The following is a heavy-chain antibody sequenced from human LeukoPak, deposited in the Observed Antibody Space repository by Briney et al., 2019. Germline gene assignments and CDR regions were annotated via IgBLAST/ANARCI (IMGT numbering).Heavy chain of an antibody. Sequence: GGSLRLSCAASGFTFSSYGMHWVRQAPGKGLEWVAVISYDGSNKYYADSVKGRFTISRDNSKNTLYLQMNSLRAEDTAVYYCAKDALAYCGGDCPHWLDPWGQGTLVTVSS. CDR1: GFTFSSYG. D-gene: IGHD2-21*02. J-gene: IGHJ5*02. CDR2: ISYDGSNK. CDR3: AKDALAYCGGDCPHWLDP. V-gene: IGHV3-30*18.